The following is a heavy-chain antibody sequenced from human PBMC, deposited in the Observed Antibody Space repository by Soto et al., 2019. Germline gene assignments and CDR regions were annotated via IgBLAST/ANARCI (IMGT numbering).Heavy chain of an antibody. Sequence: QLQLQESGPGLVKPSETLSLTCTVSGGSISDDTYYWGWIRQPPGKVLEWIGSIYYSGTSSYNPSLKGRVTMSVDMYKKQLSFRLSSLTAADTAGNYCARLQCHSPNCVPLDPWGQGTLVIVSS. V-gene: IGHV4-39*01. J-gene: IGHJ5*02. CDR3: ARLQCHSPNCVPLDP. CDR2: IYYSGTS. CDR1: GGSISDDTYY. D-gene: IGHD1-1*01.